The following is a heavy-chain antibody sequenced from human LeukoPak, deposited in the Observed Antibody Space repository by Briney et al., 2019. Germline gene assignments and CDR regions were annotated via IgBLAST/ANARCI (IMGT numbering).Heavy chain of an antibody. CDR3: ARDRASGDYVFDL. V-gene: IGHV3-11*06. CDR2: ISPTNGYT. D-gene: IGHD4-17*01. CDR1: GFLFSDYH. Sequence: PGGSLRLCCAASGFLFSDYHMTWIRQAPGKGLEWISYISPTNGYTNSADSVKGRFTISRDNAKNSVYLQLNSLRPDDTAVYYCARDRASGDYVFDLWGQGTLVTVSP. J-gene: IGHJ4*02.